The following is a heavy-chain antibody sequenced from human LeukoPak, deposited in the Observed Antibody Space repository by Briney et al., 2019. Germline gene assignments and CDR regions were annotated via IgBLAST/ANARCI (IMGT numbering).Heavy chain of an antibody. CDR2: IYYSGNT. D-gene: IGHD2-2*03. V-gene: IGHV4-39*07. Sequence: SETLSLTCTVSGGSISSSSYYWGWIRQPPGKGLEWIGSIYYSGNTYYNPSLKSRVAISVDTSKNQFSLKLSSVTAADTAVYYCARDGYLAVDYWGQGTLVTVSS. J-gene: IGHJ4*02. CDR1: GGSISSSSYY. CDR3: ARDGYLAVDY.